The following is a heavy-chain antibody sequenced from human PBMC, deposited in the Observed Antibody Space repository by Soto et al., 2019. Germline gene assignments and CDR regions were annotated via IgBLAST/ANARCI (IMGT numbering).Heavy chain of an antibody. D-gene: IGHD1-1*01. J-gene: IGHJ4*02. CDR1: GGTFSSYA. CDR3: ARDRGEMATTNFDY. CDR2: IIPIFGTA. V-gene: IGHV1-69*13. Sequence: SVKVSCKASGGTFSSYAISWVRQAPGQGLEWMGGIIPIFGTANYAQKFQGRVTITADESTSTAYMELSSLRSEDTAVYYCARDRGEMATTNFDYWGQGTLVTVSS.